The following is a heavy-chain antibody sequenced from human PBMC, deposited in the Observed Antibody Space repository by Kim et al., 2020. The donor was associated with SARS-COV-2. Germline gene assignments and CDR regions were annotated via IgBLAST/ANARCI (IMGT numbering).Heavy chain of an antibody. CDR3: AKGHGYGSGSYFSAFDY. V-gene: IGHV3-23*01. Sequence: SVKGRFTISRDKSKNTVYLQMNSLSAEDTAVYYCAKGHGYGSGSYFSAFDYWGQGTLVTVSS. J-gene: IGHJ4*02. D-gene: IGHD3-10*01.